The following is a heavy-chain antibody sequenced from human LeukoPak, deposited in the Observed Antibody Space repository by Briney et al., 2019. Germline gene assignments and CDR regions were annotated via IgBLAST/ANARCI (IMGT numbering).Heavy chain of an antibody. CDR1: GFTFSGSA. J-gene: IGHJ4*02. V-gene: IGHV3-73*01. D-gene: IGHD6-19*01. Sequence: GGSLRLSCAASGFTFSGSAMHWVRQASGKGLEWVGRIRSKANSYATAYAASVKGRFTISRDDSKHTAYLQMNSLKTEDTAVYYCTRLDQLQYSSGWYFDYWGQGTLVTVSS. CDR2: IRSKANSYAT. CDR3: TRLDQLQYSSGWYFDY.